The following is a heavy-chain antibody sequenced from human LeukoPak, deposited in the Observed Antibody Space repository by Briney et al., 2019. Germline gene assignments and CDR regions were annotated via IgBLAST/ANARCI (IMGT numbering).Heavy chain of an antibody. J-gene: IGHJ4*02. CDR2: INHSGST. CDR1: GGSFSGYY. Sequence: PSETLSLTCAVYGGSFSGYYWSWIRQPPGKGLEWIGEINHSGSTNYNPSLKSRVTISVDTSKNQCTLKLSSVTAADTAVYYCARASYRIIDYWGQGTLVTVSS. V-gene: IGHV4-34*01. D-gene: IGHD1-14*01. CDR3: ARASYRIIDY.